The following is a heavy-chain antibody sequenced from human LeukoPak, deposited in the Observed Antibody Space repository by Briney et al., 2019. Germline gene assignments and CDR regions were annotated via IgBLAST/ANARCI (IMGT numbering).Heavy chain of an antibody. CDR1: GYTFTSYG. CDR3: ARVRSGYDLGSWFDP. J-gene: IGHJ5*02. D-gene: IGHD5-12*01. CDR2: ISAYNGNT. Sequence: ASVKVSCKASGYTFTSYGISWVRQAPGQGLEWMGWISAYNGNTNYAQKLQGRVTMTTDTSTSTAYMGLRSLRSDDTAVYYCARVRSGYDLGSWFDPWGQGTLVTVSS. V-gene: IGHV1-18*01.